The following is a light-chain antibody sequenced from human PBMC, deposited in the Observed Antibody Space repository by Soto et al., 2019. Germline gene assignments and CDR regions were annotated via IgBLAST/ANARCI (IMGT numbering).Light chain of an antibody. CDR1: SSDVGGYNY. CDR2: EVS. CDR3: SSYTSSNTRL. J-gene: IGLJ1*01. V-gene: IGLV2-14*01. Sequence: QSALTQPASVSGSPGQSITISCTGTSSDVGGYNYVSWYQQHPGKVPKLMIYEVSNRPSGVSNRFSGSKSGNTASLTISGLQAEDEADYCCSSYTSSNTRLFGTGTKLTVL.